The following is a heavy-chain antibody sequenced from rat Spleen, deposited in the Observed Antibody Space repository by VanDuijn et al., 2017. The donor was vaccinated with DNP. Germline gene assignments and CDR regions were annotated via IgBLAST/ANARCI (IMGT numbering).Heavy chain of an antibody. J-gene: IGHJ4*01. Sequence: EVQLQESGPGLVKPSQSLSLTCSVTGYSITSNYWGWIRKFPRNKMEYIGHISYSGGTSYNPSLKSRISITRDTSKNQFFLQVISVTPEDTSTYYCARAVRGTSYYAMDAWGQGTSVTVSS. V-gene: IGHV3-1*01. CDR2: ISYSGGT. CDR3: ARAVRGTSYYAMDA. CDR1: GYSITSNY. D-gene: IGHD4-3*01.